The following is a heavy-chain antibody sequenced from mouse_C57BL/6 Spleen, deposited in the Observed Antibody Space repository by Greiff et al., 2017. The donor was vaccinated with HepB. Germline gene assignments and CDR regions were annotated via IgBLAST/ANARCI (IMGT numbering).Heavy chain of an antibody. CDR3: AIAYYSNYVFAY. Sequence: EVQVVESGGGLVQPGGSLSLSCAASGFTFTDYYMSWVRQPPGKALEWLGFIRNKAIGYTTEYSASVKGGFTISRDNSQSILYLQMNALRAEDSATYYCAIAYYSNYVFAYWGQGNLVTVSA. J-gene: IGHJ3*01. CDR1: GFTFTDYY. D-gene: IGHD2-5*01. V-gene: IGHV7-3*01. CDR2: IRNKAIGYTT.